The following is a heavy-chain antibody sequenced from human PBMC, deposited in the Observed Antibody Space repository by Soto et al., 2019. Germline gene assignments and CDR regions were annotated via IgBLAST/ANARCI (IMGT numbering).Heavy chain of an antibody. CDR3: ATTTVTTFGSQGAFDI. D-gene: IGHD4-17*01. CDR1: GYSYTSYW. V-gene: IGHV5-10-1*01. CDR2: IDPSDSYT. Sequence: GESLKISCKGSGYSYTSYWISWVRQMPGKGLEWMGRIDPSDSYTNYSPSFQGHVTISADKSISTAYLQWSSLKASGTAMYYCATTTVTTFGSQGAFDIWGQGTMVTVSS. J-gene: IGHJ3*02.